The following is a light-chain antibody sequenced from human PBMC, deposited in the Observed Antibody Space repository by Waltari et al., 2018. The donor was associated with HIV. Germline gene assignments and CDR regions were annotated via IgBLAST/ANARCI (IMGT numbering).Light chain of an antibody. J-gene: IGKJ1*01. CDR1: HGVSSS. CDR2: GES. Sequence: EIVMTQSPATLSVSPGERATLSCRASHGVSSSLAWYQQRPGQAPRLLIDGESTRAVGIPARFSGSGSGTEFTLTISSLQSEDFALYYCQQYYNWPPWTFGQGTKVEIK. V-gene: IGKV3-15*01. CDR3: QQYYNWPPWT.